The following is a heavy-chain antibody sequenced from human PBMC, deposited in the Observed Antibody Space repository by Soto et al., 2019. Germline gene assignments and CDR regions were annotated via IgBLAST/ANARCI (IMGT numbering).Heavy chain of an antibody. CDR2: MNPSGRNT. Sequence: QVQLVQSGAEVKKPGASVQVSCKASGLAFPIDDIIWVRQTIGQGLEFMGWMNPSGRNTGYEQKFQGRATFTWNTPTSTAYMYLSGLRSEDTAVYYCARYRTKVPVAFDVWGQGTMVTVSS. V-gene: IGHV1-8*01. D-gene: IGHD3-16*02. CDR3: ARYRTKVPVAFDV. J-gene: IGHJ3*01. CDR1: GLAFPIDD.